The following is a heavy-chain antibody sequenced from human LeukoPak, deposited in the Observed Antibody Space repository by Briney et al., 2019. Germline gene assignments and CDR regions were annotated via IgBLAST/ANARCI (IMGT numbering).Heavy chain of an antibody. J-gene: IGHJ4*02. V-gene: IGHV3-30*02. CDR2: IRFDGSNK. Sequence: AGGSLRLSCAASGFTFSSYGMHWVRQAPGKGLEWVAFIRFDGSNKYYADSVKGRFTISRDNSKNTLYLQMNSLRPEDTAVYYCAKVGGDYTGGPYYFDYWGQGTLVTVSS. CDR1: GFTFSSYG. D-gene: IGHD2-21*02. CDR3: AKVGGDYTGGPYYFDY.